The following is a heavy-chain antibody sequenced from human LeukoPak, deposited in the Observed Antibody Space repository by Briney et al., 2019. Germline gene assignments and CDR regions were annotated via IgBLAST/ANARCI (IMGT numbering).Heavy chain of an antibody. CDR1: GGSISSSNW. V-gene: IGHV4-4*02. CDR2: IYYSGST. J-gene: IGHJ4*02. D-gene: IGHD4-23*01. Sequence: PSETLSLTCAVSGGSISSSNWWSWVRQPPGKGLEWIGYIYYSGSTNYNPSLKSRVTISVDTSKNQFSLKLSSVTAADTAVYYCARHAVNHYYFDYWGQGTLVTVSS. CDR3: ARHAVNHYYFDY.